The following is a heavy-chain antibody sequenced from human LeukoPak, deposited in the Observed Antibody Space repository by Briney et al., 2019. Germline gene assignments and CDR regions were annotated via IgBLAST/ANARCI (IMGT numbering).Heavy chain of an antibody. CDR3: AKEVVSARNQYYGMDV. V-gene: IGHV3-9*01. CDR2: ISWNSGIL. J-gene: IGHJ6*02. CDR1: GFTFDNYA. D-gene: IGHD3-10*01. Sequence: GGSLRLSCAAAGFTFDNYAIRWVRQAPGKGLEWGSGISWNSGILGYADSVKGRFTISRDNARTSLYLQMNSLRAEDTALYYCAKEVVSARNQYYGMDVWGQGTTVTVSS.